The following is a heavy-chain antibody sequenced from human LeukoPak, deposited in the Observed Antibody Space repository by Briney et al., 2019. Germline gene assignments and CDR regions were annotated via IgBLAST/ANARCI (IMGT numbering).Heavy chain of an antibody. CDR3: TTASVTVQARGAFDI. V-gene: IGHV3-15*01. J-gene: IGHJ3*02. Sequence: GGSLRLSCAASGITFSNAWMNWVRQAPGKGLEWVGRIKSKTDGGTIDYAAPVKGRFTISTDDSKNTLYLQLNSLKTEDSAAYYCTTASVTVQARGAFDIWGQGTMVTVSS. CDR2: IKSKTDGGTI. CDR1: GITFSNAW. D-gene: IGHD4-17*01.